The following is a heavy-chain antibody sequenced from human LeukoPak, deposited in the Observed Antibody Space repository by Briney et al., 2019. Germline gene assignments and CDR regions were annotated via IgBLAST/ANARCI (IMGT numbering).Heavy chain of an antibody. V-gene: IGHV3-53*01. J-gene: IGHJ1*01. CDR1: GFTVSANY. CDR2: ISNDGNT. CDR3: ARDVYCSGGSCYQQ. Sequence: GGSLRLSCAASGFTVSANYMSWVRQAPGKGLEWVSVISNDGNTYYADSVKGRFTIFRDISKNTLYLQMNSLRDEDTAVYYCARDVYCSGGSCYQQWGQGTLVTVSS. D-gene: IGHD2-15*01.